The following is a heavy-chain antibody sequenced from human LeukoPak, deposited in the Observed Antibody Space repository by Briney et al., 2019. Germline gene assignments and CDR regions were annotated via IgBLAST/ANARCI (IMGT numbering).Heavy chain of an antibody. Sequence: ASVKVSCKASGGTFTSYAISWVRQAPGQGREWMGWINPNSGGTNYAQKFQGRVTMTRDTDISTAYMELSRLRSDATAVYYCAREDEDDYGDYGDAFDIWGQGTMVTVSS. CDR1: GGTFTSYA. D-gene: IGHD4-17*01. CDR2: INPNSGGT. J-gene: IGHJ3*02. V-gene: IGHV1-2*02. CDR3: AREDEDDYGDYGDAFDI.